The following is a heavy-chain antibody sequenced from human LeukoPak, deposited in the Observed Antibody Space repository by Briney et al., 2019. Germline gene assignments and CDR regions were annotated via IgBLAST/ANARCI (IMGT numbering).Heavy chain of an antibody. V-gene: IGHV3-30*04. CDR2: ISFDGSNK. CDR1: GFTFSNYA. J-gene: IGHJ2*01. D-gene: IGHD1-26*01. Sequence: PGRSLRLSCAASGFTFSNYAMHWVRQAPGKGLEWVAVISFDGSNKYFAGSVKGRFTISRDNPKNTLYLQMSSLRAEDTAVYYCARDNTRGPYFDLWGRGTLVTVSS. CDR3: ARDNTRGPYFDL.